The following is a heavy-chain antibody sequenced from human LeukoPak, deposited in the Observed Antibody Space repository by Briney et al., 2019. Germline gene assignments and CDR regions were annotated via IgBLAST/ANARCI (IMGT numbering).Heavy chain of an antibody. D-gene: IGHD4-23*01. V-gene: IGHV3-7*05. Sequence: GGSLRLSCAASGFTFSSYAMSWVRQAPGKGLEWVANIKEDGSQKQYADSVKGRFTISRDNAKNSLFLQMNSLRAEDTAMYYCVEGNSMDYWGQGTLVTVSS. CDR2: IKEDGSQK. CDR3: VEGNSMDY. J-gene: IGHJ4*02. CDR1: GFTFSSYA.